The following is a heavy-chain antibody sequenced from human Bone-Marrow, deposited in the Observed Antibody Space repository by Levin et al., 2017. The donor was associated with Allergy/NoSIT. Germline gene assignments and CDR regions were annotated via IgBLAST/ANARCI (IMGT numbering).Heavy chain of an antibody. CDR3: ARHGEWLVGDSYQYGMDV. CDR2: ISSGGSIT. V-gene: IGHV3-11*01. Sequence: PGESLKISCEASGFNFRDYYMSWIRQAPGKGLEWVSFISSGGSITYYADSVKGRFTISRDNAKNSVFLQMNSLRADDTAVYYCARHGEWLVGDSYQYGMDVWGQGTTVTVS. CDR1: GFNFRDYY. J-gene: IGHJ6*02. D-gene: IGHD6-19*01.